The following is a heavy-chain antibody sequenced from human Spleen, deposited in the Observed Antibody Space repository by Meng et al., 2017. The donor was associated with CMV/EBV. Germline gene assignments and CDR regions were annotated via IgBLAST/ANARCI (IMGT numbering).Heavy chain of an antibody. J-gene: IGHJ4*02. D-gene: IGHD6-13*01. CDR3: ARGRGSWSR. Sequence: LSPTCSVSGGSLEGYNWSWMRQSPGKRLEWLGEIKYGGLTNYNPSLKSRVTISLDRSRDQFSLRLTSMTAADTAVYFCARGRGSWSRWGQGTLVTVSS. CDR1: GGSLEGYN. CDR2: IKYGGLT. V-gene: IGHV4-34*01.